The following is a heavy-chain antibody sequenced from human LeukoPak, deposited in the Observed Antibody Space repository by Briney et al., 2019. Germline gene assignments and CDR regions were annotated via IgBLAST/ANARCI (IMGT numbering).Heavy chain of an antibody. CDR3: ARGQVVGATTFYYYYMDV. CDR2: IYTSGST. Sequence: SETLSLTCTVSGGSISSYCWSWIRQPAGKGLEWIGRIYTSGSTNYNPSLKSRVTMSVDTSKNQFSLKLSSVTAADTAVYYCARGQVVGATTFYYYYMDVWGKGTTVTVSS. D-gene: IGHD1-26*01. V-gene: IGHV4-4*07. CDR1: GGSISSYC. J-gene: IGHJ6*03.